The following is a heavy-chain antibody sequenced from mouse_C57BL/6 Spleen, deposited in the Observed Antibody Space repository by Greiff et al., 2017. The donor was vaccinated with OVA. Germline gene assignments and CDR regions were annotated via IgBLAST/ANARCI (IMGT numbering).Heavy chain of an antibody. CDR2: IDPSDSYT. Sequence: QVQLQQPGAELVMPGASVKLSCKASGYTFTSYWMHWVKQRPGQGLEWIGEIDPSDSYTNYNQKFKGKSTLTVDKYSSTAYMQLSSLTSEDSAVYYCARGDYYGSSYWYFDVWGTGTTVTVSS. D-gene: IGHD1-1*01. CDR1: GYTFTSYW. V-gene: IGHV1-69*01. CDR3: ARGDYYGSSYWYFDV. J-gene: IGHJ1*03.